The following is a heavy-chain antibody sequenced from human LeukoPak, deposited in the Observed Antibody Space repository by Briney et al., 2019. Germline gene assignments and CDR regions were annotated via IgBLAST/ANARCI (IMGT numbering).Heavy chain of an antibody. CDR2: ISSSSSYI. J-gene: IGHJ4*02. V-gene: IGHV3-21*01. D-gene: IGHD2/OR15-2a*01. Sequence: GGSLRLSCAASGFTFSSYSMNWVRQAPGKGLEWVSSISSSSSYIYYADSVKGRFAISRDNAKNSLYLQMNSPRAEDTAVYYCARGSFSREDYWGQGTLVTVSS. CDR1: GFTFSSYS. CDR3: ARGSFSREDY.